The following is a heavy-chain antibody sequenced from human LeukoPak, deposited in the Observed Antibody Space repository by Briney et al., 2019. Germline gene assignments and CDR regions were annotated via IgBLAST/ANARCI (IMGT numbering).Heavy chain of an antibody. V-gene: IGHV1-18*01. Sequence: GASVKVSCKASGYTFTSYGISWVRQAPGQGLEWMGWMSAYNGNTNYAQKLQGRVTMTTDTSTSTAYMELRSLRSDDTAVYYCARDPKWLAYYYYGMDVWGQGTTVTVSS. CDR2: MSAYNGNT. CDR1: GYTFTSYG. J-gene: IGHJ6*02. CDR3: ARDPKWLAYYYYGMDV. D-gene: IGHD6-19*01.